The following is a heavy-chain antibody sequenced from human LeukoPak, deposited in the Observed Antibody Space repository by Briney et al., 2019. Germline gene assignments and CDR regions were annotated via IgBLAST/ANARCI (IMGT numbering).Heavy chain of an antibody. CDR1: GGSISSYY. V-gene: IGHV4-59*01. CDR2: IYYSGST. D-gene: IGHD2-21*01. J-gene: IGHJ4*02. Sequence: SETLSLTCTVPGGSISSYYWSWIRQPPGKGPEWIGYIYYSGSTNYNPSLKSRVTISVDTSKNQFSLKLSSVTAADTAVYYCARTTSIRRPYYFDYWGQGTLVTVSS. CDR3: ARTTSIRRPYYFDY.